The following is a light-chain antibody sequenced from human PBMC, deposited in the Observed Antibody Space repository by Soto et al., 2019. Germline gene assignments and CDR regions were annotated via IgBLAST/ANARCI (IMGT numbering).Light chain of an antibody. Sequence: DIQMTQSPPTLSASVGDRVTITCRASQSISTCLAWFQQKPGKAPRLLIFDASSLDSGVPSRFSGSGSGTEFTLTISSLQPDDSASYYCQQYNTNSNTFGQGTRLEI. J-gene: IGKJ5*01. V-gene: IGKV1-5*01. CDR3: QQYNTNSNT. CDR1: QSISTC. CDR2: DAS.